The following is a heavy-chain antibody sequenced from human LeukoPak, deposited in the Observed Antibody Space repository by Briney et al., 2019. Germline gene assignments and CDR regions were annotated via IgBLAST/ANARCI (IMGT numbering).Heavy chain of an antibody. Sequence: KPGGSLRLSCAASGFTFSDYYMNWLRQSPGRGLEWLSYISNSGSAKYYSDSVKGRFTISRDNAKNSVYLEMNSLRAEDTAVYYCARVSSGSYFGYYYYYMDVWGKGTTVTVSS. CDR1: GFTFSDYY. V-gene: IGHV3-11*04. J-gene: IGHJ6*03. D-gene: IGHD1-26*01. CDR2: ISNSGSAK. CDR3: ARVSSGSYFGYYYYYMDV.